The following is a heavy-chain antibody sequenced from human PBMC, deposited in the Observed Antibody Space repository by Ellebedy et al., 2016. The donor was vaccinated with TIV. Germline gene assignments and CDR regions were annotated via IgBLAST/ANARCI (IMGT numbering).Heavy chain of an antibody. CDR3: VRDYGYSVDY. CDR1: GFTFSNFW. V-gene: IGHV3-7*01. CDR2: IKHDGSDI. J-gene: IGHJ4*02. D-gene: IGHD5/OR15-5a*01. Sequence: GGSLRLXXEVSGFTFSNFWMAWVRQVPGKELEWVATIKHDGSDIYYVDSVKGRFIISRDNAKNSLYLQINSLRDEDTALYYCVRDYGYSVDYWGQGTLVIVSS.